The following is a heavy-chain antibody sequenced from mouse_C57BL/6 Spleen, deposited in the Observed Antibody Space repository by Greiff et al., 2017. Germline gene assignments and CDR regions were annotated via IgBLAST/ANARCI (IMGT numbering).Heavy chain of an antibody. CDR3: ARRSNYPMDY. V-gene: IGHV1-80*01. D-gene: IGHD2-5*01. CDR1: GYAFSSYW. CDR2: IYPGDGDT. Sequence: LQESGAELVKPGASVKISCKASGYAFSSYWMNWVKQRPGKGLEWIGQIYPGDGDTNYNGKFKGKATLTADKSSSTAYMQLSSLTSEDSAVYFCARRSNYPMDYWGQGTSVTVSS. J-gene: IGHJ4*01.